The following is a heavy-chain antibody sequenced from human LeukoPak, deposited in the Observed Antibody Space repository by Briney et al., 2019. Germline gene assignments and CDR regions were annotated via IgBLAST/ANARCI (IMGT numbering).Heavy chain of an antibody. V-gene: IGHV1-46*01. D-gene: IGHD1-1*01. CDR1: GYTFTSYY. J-gene: IGHJ6*02. Sequence: ASVKVSCKASGYTFTSYYMHWVRQAPGQGLEWMGIINPSGGSTSYAQKFQGRVTMTRDTSTSTVYMELSSLTSEDTAVYYCARGLETGTKRLSYYYGMDVWGQGTTVTVSS. CDR2: INPSGGST. CDR3: ARGLETGTKRLSYYYGMDV.